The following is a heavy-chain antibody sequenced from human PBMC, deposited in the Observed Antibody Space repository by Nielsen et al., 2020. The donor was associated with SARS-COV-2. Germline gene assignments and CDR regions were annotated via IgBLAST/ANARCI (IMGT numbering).Heavy chain of an antibody. Sequence: LRLSCAASGFTFSSYSMNWIRQPPGKGLEWIGEINHSGSTNYNPSLKSRVTISVDTSKNQFSLKLSSVTAADTAVYYCASRLGIRIYWGQGTLVTVSS. V-gene: IGHV4-34*01. D-gene: IGHD7-27*01. J-gene: IGHJ4*02. CDR3: ASRLGIRIY. CDR1: GFTFSSYS. CDR2: INHSGST.